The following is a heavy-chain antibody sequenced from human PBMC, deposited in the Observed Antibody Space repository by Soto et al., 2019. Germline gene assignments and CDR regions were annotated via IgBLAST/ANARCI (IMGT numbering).Heavy chain of an antibody. CDR2: ISHDGSNK. V-gene: IGHV3-30*03. D-gene: IGHD3-10*01. Sequence: PGGSLRLSCAVSGLSFSYYGMHWVRQAPGKGLEWVAVISHDGSNKNYADSVKGRFTISRDSSKNTLYLQMNSLRVDDTAVYYFATDAGAENFYYYMDVWGKGTTVTVSS. CDR3: ATDAGAENFYYYMDV. J-gene: IGHJ6*03. CDR1: GLSFSYYG.